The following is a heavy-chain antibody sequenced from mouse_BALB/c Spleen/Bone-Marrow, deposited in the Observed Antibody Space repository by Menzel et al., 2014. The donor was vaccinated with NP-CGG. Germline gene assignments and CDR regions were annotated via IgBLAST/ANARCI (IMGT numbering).Heavy chain of an antibody. J-gene: IGHJ4*01. CDR2: IDPSDSET. D-gene: IGHD2-2*01. CDR3: AREAGYYYAMDY. Sequence: QVQLKHSGPQLVRPGASVKISCKASGYSFTSYWMHWVKQRPGQGLEWIGMIDPSDSETRLNQKFKDKATLTVDKSSSTAYMQLSSPTSEDSAVYYCAREAGYYYAMDYWGQGTSVTVSS. CDR1: GYSFTSYW. V-gene: IGHV1S126*01.